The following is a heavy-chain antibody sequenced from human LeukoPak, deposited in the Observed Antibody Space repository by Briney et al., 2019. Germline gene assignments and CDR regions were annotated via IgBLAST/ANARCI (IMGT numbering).Heavy chain of an antibody. D-gene: IGHD3-22*01. V-gene: IGHV4-4*07. CDR3: ASPRGDDSGGYYTWYFHH. Sequence: SETLSLTCTVSGGSISSYYWTWIRQPAGKGLEWIGRIYTRGSATYSPSLKSRVTMSLDTSKNQFSLNLSSVTAADTAVYFCASPRGDDSGGYYTWYFHHWGQGILVTVSS. CDR2: IYTRGSA. J-gene: IGHJ1*01. CDR1: GGSISSYY.